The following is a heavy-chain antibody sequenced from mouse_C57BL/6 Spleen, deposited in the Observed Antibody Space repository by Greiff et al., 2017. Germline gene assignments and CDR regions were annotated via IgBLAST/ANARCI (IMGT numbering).Heavy chain of an antibody. D-gene: IGHD3-2*02. Sequence: QVQLQQSGAELVKPGASVKLSCKASGYTFTSYWMHWVKQRPGQGLEWIGMIHPNSGSTNYNEKFKSKATLTVDKASSTAYMQRSSLTSEDSAVYYCARSGLDSSVLAWFAYWGQGTLVTVSA. CDR2: IHPNSGST. CDR3: ARSGLDSSVLAWFAY. J-gene: IGHJ3*01. CDR1: GYTFTSYW. V-gene: IGHV1-64*01.